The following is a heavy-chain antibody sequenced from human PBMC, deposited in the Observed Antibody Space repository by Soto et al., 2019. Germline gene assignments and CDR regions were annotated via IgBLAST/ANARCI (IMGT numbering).Heavy chain of an antibody. Sequence: GESLKISCKGSGYSFAGYWITWVRQKPGKGLEWMGRIDPSDSQTYYSPSFRGHVTISVTKSITTVFLQWSSLRASDTAMYYCARQIYDCDTGPNVQYYLDSWVQGTPFTVSS. J-gene: IGHJ4*02. CDR2: IDPSDSQT. D-gene: IGHD3-22*01. V-gene: IGHV5-10-1*01. CDR1: GYSFAGYW. CDR3: ARQIYDCDTGPNVQYYLDS.